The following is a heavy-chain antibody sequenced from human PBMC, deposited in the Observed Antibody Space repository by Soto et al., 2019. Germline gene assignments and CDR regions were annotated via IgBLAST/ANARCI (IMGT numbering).Heavy chain of an antibody. CDR1: GGSISDYY. CDR3: AKGGAGRNSIICYTSGWLDP. CDR2: IDTSGST. V-gene: IGHV4-4*07. D-gene: IGHD2-2*02. Sequence: KASETLSLTCSVSGGSISDYYWSWIRQPAGKGLEWIGHIDTSGSTNYNPSLQSRVTILRDTSKNQFSLKLIAVTAADTAVYYCAKGGAGRNSIICYTSGWLDPWGQGTLVTVSS. J-gene: IGHJ5*02.